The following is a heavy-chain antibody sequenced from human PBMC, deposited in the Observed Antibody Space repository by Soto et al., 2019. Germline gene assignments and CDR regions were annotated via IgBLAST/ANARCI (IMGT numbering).Heavy chain of an antibody. J-gene: IGHJ4*02. D-gene: IGHD3-9*01. CDR1: GFTFSSYA. CDR2: ISGSGGST. Sequence: PGGSLRLSCAASGFTFSSYAMSWVRQAPGKGLEWVSAISGSGGSTYYADSVKGRFTNSRDNSKNTLYLQMNSLRAEDTAVYYCAKDFLRYFDWLLLEDYWGQGTLVTVSS. CDR3: AKDFLRYFDWLLLEDY. V-gene: IGHV3-23*01.